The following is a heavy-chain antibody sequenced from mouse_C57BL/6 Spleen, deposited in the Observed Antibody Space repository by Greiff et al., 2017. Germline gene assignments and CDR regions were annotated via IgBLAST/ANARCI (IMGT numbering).Heavy chain of an antibody. Sequence: VQLQQSGAELARPGASVTLSCKASGYTFTSSGISWVKQRTGQGLEGIGEIYPRSGNTYYNEKFKGKATLSADQSSSTAYMELRSLTSEDSAVYFCARGDYYGSSSFDYWGQGTTLTVSS. D-gene: IGHD1-1*01. J-gene: IGHJ2*01. CDR3: ARGDYYGSSSFDY. V-gene: IGHV1-81*01. CDR1: GYTFTSSG. CDR2: IYPRSGNT.